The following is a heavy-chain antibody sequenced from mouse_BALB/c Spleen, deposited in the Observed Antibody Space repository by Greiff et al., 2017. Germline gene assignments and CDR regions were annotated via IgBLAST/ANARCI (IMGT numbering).Heavy chain of an antibody. CDR2: IWAGGST. Sequence: VKLMESGPGLVAPSQSLSITCTVSGFSLTSYGVHWVRQPPGKGLEWLGVIWAGGSTNYNSALMSRLSISKDNSKSQVFLKMNSLQTDDTAMYCCARALDGRWYFDVWGAGTTVTVSS. CDR1: GFSLTSYG. D-gene: IGHD1-2*01. J-gene: IGHJ1*01. CDR3: ARALDGRWYFDV. V-gene: IGHV2-9*02.